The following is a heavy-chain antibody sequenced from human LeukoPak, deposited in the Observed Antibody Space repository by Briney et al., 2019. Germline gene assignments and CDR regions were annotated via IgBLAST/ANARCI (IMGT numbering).Heavy chain of an antibody. CDR1: GGSISSSSYY. CDR2: INRSGST. D-gene: IGHD5-18*01. CDR3: ASSPVVGGYRYGGGDNGMDV. V-gene: IGHV4-39*07. J-gene: IGHJ6*04. Sequence: SETLSLTCTVSGGSISSSSYYWSWIRQPPGKGLEWIGEINRSGSTNYNPPLKSRVTISVDTSKNQFSLRLSSVTAADTAVYYCASSPVVGGYRYGGGDNGMDVWGKGTTVTVSS.